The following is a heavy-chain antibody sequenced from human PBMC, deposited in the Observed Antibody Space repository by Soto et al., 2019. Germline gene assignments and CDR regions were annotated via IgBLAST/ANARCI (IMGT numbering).Heavy chain of an antibody. CDR2: IYPGDSDT. J-gene: IGHJ3*01. D-gene: IGHD3-10*01. Sequence: GESLKISCETSGYRFTAYWIGWVRQMPGKGLEWMGIIYPGDSDTRYSPSFEGQVSISVDKSVNTAYLQWSSLKASDTAVYYCARRDYYGSGSYDSSDVFDVWGQGTMVTV. V-gene: IGHV5-51*01. CDR1: GYRFTAYW. CDR3: ARRDYYGSGSYDSSDVFDV.